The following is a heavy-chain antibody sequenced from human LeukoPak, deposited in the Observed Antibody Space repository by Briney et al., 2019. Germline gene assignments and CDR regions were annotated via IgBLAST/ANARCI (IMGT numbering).Heavy chain of an antibody. CDR1: GFTFGTYA. J-gene: IGHJ4*02. CDR3: AKYGVSESYRGLDY. CDR2: ISDTGDVA. D-gene: IGHD3-16*02. V-gene: IGHV3-23*01. Sequence: PGGSLRLSCAASGFTFGTYAMSWVRQAPGKGLEWVSRISDTGDVAYYADSVKGRFTISRDNSQNTLYLQMNGLRAEDTAPYYCAKYGVSESYRGLDYRGQGTLVTVTS.